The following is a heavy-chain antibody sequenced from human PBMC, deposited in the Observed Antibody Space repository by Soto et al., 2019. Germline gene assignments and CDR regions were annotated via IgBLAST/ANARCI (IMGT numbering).Heavy chain of an antibody. CDR3: ARDIMLRSRSPYGMDV. CDR1: GYTFTSYG. D-gene: IGHD3-16*01. CDR2: ISAYNGNT. Sequence: GASVKVSCKASGYTFTSYGISWVRQAPGQGLEWMGWISAYNGNTNYAQKLQGRVTMTTDTSTSTAYMELRSLRSDDTAVYYCARDIMLRSRSPYGMDVWGEGTTVTVSS. V-gene: IGHV1-18*01. J-gene: IGHJ6*04.